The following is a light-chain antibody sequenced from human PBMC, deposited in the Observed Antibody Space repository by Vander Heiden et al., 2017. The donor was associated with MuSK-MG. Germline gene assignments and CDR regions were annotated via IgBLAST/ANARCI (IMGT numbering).Light chain of an antibody. CDR1: SSNLGSNY. V-gene: IGLV1-47*01. Sequence: QSVLTQPPSASGTPGQRVTISCSGSSSNLGSNYVYWYQQLPGTAPKLLVYRNNRRPAGVPERFSGSKSGTSASLAISGLRSEDEADYYCAAWDDSLSGWVFGGGTKLTVL. J-gene: IGLJ3*02. CDR2: RNN. CDR3: AAWDDSLSGWV.